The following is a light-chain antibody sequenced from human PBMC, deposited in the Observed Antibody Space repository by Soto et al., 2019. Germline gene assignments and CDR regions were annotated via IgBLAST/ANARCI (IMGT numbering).Light chain of an antibody. Sequence: EIVLTQSPGTLSLSPGETATLSCRASQSVSSSYLAWYQQTPGQAPRLLIYGASSRATGIPDRFSGSGSGTDFILTISRLEPEDFAVYYCQQYGSSPRTFGQGTKVEIK. J-gene: IGKJ1*01. CDR3: QQYGSSPRT. V-gene: IGKV3-20*01. CDR1: QSVSSSY. CDR2: GAS.